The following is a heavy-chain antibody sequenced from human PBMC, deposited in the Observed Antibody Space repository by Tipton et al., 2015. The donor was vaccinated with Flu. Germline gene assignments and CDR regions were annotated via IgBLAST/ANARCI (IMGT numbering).Heavy chain of an antibody. J-gene: IGHJ6*02. Sequence: VQLVQSGAEVKKPGESLKISCKGSGYSFTSYWIGWVRQMPGKGLEWMGIIYPGDSDTRYSPSFQGQVTISADKSISTAYLQWSSLKASDTAMYYCATVARGGFGSSSWPYYYYGMDVWGQGTTVTVSS. CDR2: IYPGDSDT. V-gene: IGHV5-51*01. D-gene: IGHD6-13*01. CDR1: GYSFTSYW. CDR3: ATVARGGFGSSSWPYYYYGMDV.